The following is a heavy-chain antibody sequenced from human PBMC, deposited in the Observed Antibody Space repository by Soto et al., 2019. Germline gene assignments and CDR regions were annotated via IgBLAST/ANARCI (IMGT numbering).Heavy chain of an antibody. Sequence: QVQLVQSGAEVKKPGSSVKVSCKASGGTFSTNPISWVRQAPGQGLEWMGGTGSGTGPGNHAQKFQGRLTITVDKSTSTVYMELSSLSSEDTAVYYCARRDSGGFYSSFDSWGQGTLVTVSS. J-gene: IGHJ4*02. CDR2: TGSGTGPG. CDR1: GGTFSTNP. D-gene: IGHD2-15*01. CDR3: ARRDSGGFYSSFDS. V-gene: IGHV1-69*06.